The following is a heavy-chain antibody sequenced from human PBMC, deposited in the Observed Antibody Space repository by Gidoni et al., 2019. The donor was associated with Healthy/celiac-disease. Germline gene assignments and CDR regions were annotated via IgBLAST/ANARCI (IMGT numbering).Heavy chain of an antibody. Sequence: QVQPVQSGTEAKTPGSSVNVSCESSLHTFTSYYMPWVRQAPGQGLEWMGWINTRSGGTNYAQKFQGRVTMTRDTSISTAYMELSRLRSDDTAVYYCARDLVVVVPAAHEDYWGQGTLVTVSS. V-gene: IGHV1-2*02. J-gene: IGHJ4*02. CDR2: INTRSGGT. D-gene: IGHD2-2*01. CDR3: ARDLVVVVPAAHEDY. CDR1: LHTFTSYY.